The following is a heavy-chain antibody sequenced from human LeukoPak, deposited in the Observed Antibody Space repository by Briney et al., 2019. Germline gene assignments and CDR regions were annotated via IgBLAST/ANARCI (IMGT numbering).Heavy chain of an antibody. V-gene: IGHV3-30-3*01. Sequence: GGSLRLSCAASGFTFSSYAMHWVRQAPGKGLEWVALISYDGNNKYYADSVKGRFTISRDNSKNTLYLQMDSLRAEDTAVYSCASLPPDIVVVPSAGLDYWGQGTLVTLSS. D-gene: IGHD2-2*01. CDR1: GFTFSSYA. CDR3: ASLPPDIVVVPSAGLDY. J-gene: IGHJ4*02. CDR2: ISYDGNNK.